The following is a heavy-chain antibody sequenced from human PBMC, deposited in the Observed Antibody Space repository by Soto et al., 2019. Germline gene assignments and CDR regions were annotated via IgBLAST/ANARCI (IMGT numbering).Heavy chain of an antibody. CDR3: AKDGFPLSYYYGSGSHFDY. CDR2: ISGSGGST. CDR1: GFTFSSYA. D-gene: IGHD3-10*01. Sequence: EVQLLESGGGLVQPGGSLRLSCAASGFTFSSYAMSWVRQAPGKGLEWVSAISGSGGSTYYADSVKGRFTISRDNSKNTLYLQMNSLRAEDTAVYYCAKDGFPLSYYYGSGSHFDYWGQGTLVTVSS. V-gene: IGHV3-23*01. J-gene: IGHJ4*02.